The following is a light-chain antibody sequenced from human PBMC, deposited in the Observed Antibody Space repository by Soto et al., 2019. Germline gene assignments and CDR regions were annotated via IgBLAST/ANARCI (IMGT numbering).Light chain of an antibody. CDR1: QSVTSSY. Sequence: EIVLTQSPGTLSLSPGERATLSCRASQSVTSSYLAWYQQKPGQAPRLLMYGASSRATGIPDRFSGSGSGTDFTLTITRLEPEDFAVYYCQQYGSLPRTFGQGTKVEI. CDR2: GAS. J-gene: IGKJ1*01. CDR3: QQYGSLPRT. V-gene: IGKV3-20*01.